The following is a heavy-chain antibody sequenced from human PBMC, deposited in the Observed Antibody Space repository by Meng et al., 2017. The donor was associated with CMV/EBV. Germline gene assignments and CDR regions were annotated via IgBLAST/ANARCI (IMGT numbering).Heavy chain of an antibody. CDR3: AKEVTMVRGTY. V-gene: IGHV3-23*01. D-gene: IGHD3-10*01. CDR1: GFTFKSYG. Sequence: CAAAGFTFKSYGMNWVRQVPGKGLEWVSGISGRGDDTYYADSVKGRFTISRDNSNNTLYLQMNSLRVEDTAVYYCAKEVTMVRGTYWGQGTLVTVSS. CDR2: ISGRGDDT. J-gene: IGHJ4*02.